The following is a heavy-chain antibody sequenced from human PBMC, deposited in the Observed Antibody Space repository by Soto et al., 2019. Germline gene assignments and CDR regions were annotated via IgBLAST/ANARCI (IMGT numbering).Heavy chain of an antibody. J-gene: IGHJ5*02. CDR1: GFTFSSYA. V-gene: IGHV3-30-3*01. CDR2: ISYDGSNK. Sequence: LRLSCAASGFTFSSYAMHWVRQAPGKGLEWVAVISYDGSNKYYADSVKGRFTISRDNSKNTLYLQMNSLRAEDTAVYYCARDSRTYYDFWSGYLNRNWFDPWGQGTLVTVSS. D-gene: IGHD3-3*01. CDR3: ARDSRTYYDFWSGYLNRNWFDP.